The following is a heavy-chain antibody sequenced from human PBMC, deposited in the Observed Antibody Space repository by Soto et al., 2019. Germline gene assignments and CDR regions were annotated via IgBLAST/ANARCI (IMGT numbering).Heavy chain of an antibody. V-gene: IGHV3-23*01. CDR3: AKMTGGVLRFLEWLPYYFDY. CDR2: ISGSGGST. D-gene: IGHD3-3*01. Sequence: GGPLKSPCAAPDSTLTSIPITWAAQAPGKGLGWVSAISGSGGSTYYADSVKGRFTISRDNSKNTLYLQMNSLRAEDTAVYYCAKMTGGVLRFLEWLPYYFDYWGQGTLVTVSS. J-gene: IGHJ4*02. CDR1: DSTLTSIP.